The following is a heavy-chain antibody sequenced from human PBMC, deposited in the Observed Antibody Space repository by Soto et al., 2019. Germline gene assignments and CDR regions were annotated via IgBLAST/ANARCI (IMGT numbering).Heavy chain of an antibody. D-gene: IGHD5-12*01. CDR2: IDPSDSYT. J-gene: IGHJ6*02. CDR1: GYSFTSYW. V-gene: IGHV5-10-1*01. CDR3: ARSVSGDSGYEYYYYYGMDV. Sequence: PGESLKISCNGSGYSFTSYWISWVRQMPWKGLEWMGRIDPSDSYTNYSPSFQGHVTISADKSISTAYLQWSSLKASDTAMYYCARSVSGDSGYEYYYYYGMDVWGQGTTVTVSS.